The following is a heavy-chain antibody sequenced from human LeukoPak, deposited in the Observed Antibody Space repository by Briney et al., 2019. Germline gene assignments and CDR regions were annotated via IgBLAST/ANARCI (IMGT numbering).Heavy chain of an antibody. Sequence: GGSLRLSCAAPGFTFSNYWMSWVRQAPGKGPEWVATIKQDGGEKNYVDSVKGRFTISRDNAKNSLSLQMSSLRAEDTAVYYCARARDTWRFDYWGQGSLVTVSS. J-gene: IGHJ4*02. CDR3: ARARDTWRFDY. CDR1: GFTFSNYW. D-gene: IGHD3-3*01. V-gene: IGHV3-7*05. CDR2: IKQDGGEK.